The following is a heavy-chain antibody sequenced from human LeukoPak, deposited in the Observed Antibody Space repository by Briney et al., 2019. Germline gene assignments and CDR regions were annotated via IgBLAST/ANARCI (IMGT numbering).Heavy chain of an antibody. CDR1: GHTFTSDG. CDR3: AGVVVVGAPKGDNFDY. D-gene: IGHD1-26*01. Sequence: ASVKVSCKASGHTFTSDGISWVRQAPGQGLECMGWISAYNGNTNYAQKLQGRVTMTTDTSTSTAYMELRSLRSDDTAVYYCAGVVVVGAPKGDNFDYRGQGTLVTVSS. J-gene: IGHJ4*02. CDR2: ISAYNGNT. V-gene: IGHV1-18*01.